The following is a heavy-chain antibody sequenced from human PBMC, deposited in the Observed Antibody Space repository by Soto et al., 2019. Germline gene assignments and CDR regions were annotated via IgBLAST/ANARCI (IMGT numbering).Heavy chain of an antibody. CDR3: VRVVAIPGYPDN. CDR1: GGTFSSYT. CDR2: IVATVDTS. Sequence: SVKVSCKASGGTFSSYTISWVRQAPGQGLEWMGGIVATVDTSTYAQKFQGRVTITADKFTNTVYMELSSLRSDDTAVYYCVRVVAIPGYPDNWGQGTLVTVSS. D-gene: IGHD5-12*01. V-gene: IGHV1-69*06. J-gene: IGHJ4*02.